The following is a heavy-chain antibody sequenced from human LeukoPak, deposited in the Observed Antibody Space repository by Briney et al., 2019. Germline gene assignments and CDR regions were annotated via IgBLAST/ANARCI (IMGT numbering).Heavy chain of an antibody. D-gene: IGHD2-2*01. CDR3: TTDSDGSTSLKYGMDA. J-gene: IGHJ6*02. Sequence: PGGSLRLSCAASGFTFSNAWMSWVRQAPGKGLEWVGRIKSKTDGGTTDYAAPVKGRFTISRDDSKNTLYLQMNSLKTEDTAVYYCTTDSDGSTSLKYGMDAWGQGTTVTVSS. CDR2: IKSKTDGGTT. V-gene: IGHV3-15*01. CDR1: GFTFSNAW.